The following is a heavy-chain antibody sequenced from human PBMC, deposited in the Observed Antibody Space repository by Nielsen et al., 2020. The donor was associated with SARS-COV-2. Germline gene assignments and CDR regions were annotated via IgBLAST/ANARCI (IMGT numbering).Heavy chain of an antibody. CDR3: ARERGVWRYGDYAWYFDL. J-gene: IGHJ2*01. V-gene: IGHV1-2*06. Sequence: ASVKVSCKASGYTFTGYYMHWVRQAPGQGLEWMGRINPNSGGTNYAQKFQGRVTMTRDTSISTAYMELSGLRSDDTAVYYCARERGVWRYGDYAWYFDLWGRGTLVTVSS. D-gene: IGHD4-17*01. CDR1: GYTFTGYY. CDR2: INPNSGGT.